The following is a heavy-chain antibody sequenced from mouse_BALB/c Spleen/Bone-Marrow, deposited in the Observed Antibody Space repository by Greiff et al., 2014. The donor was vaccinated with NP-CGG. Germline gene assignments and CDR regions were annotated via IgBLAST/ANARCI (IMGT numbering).Heavy chain of an antibody. J-gene: IGHJ2*01. Sequence: VQLKEPGPELVKPGASVKMSCKASGYTFTSYFMHWVKQKPGQGLEWIGYINPYNDGTKYNEKFKGKATLTSDKSSSTAYMELSSLTSEDSAVYYCAREGVDYFDYWGQGTTLTVSS. V-gene: IGHV1-14*01. CDR1: GYTFTSYF. CDR2: INPYNDGT. CDR3: AREGVDYFDY.